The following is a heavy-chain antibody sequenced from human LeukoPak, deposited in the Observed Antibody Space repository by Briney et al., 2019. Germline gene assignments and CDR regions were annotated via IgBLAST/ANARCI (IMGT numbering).Heavy chain of an antibody. CDR3: ARADGDYDFWSGVFDY. D-gene: IGHD3-3*01. Sequence: ASVKVSCKASGYTFTSYGISWVRQAPGQGLEWMGWISAYNGNTNYAQKLQGRVTMTTDTSTSTAYMELRSLRSDDTAVYYCARADGDYDFWSGVFDYWGQGTLVTVSS. CDR2: ISAYNGNT. V-gene: IGHV1-18*01. CDR1: GYTFTSYG. J-gene: IGHJ4*02.